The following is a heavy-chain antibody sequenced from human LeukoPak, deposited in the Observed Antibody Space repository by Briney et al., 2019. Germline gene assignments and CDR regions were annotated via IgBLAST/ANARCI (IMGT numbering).Heavy chain of an antibody. CDR3: ARESKMYYFDY. J-gene: IGHJ4*02. Sequence: GGSLRLSCAASGFTFSSYSMNWVRQAPGKGLEWVSYISSSSSTIYYADPVKGRFTISRDNAKNSLYLQMNSLRAEDTAVYYCARESKMYYFDYWGQGTLVTVSS. D-gene: IGHD5/OR15-5a*01. V-gene: IGHV3-48*04. CDR1: GFTFSSYS. CDR2: ISSSSSTI.